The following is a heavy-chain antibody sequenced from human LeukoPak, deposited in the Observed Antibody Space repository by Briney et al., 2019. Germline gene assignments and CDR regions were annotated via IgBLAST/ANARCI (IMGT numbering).Heavy chain of an antibody. D-gene: IGHD4-17*01. Sequence: GGSLRLSCAASGFTFSSYAMTWVRQAPGNGLEWVSTISGNGDYTYYADSVKGRFTISRDKTKNTLYLQMNSLRAEDTAVYYCASRGGGYGDFDYWGQGTLVTVSS. CDR1: GFTFSSYA. CDR3: ASRGGGYGDFDY. V-gene: IGHV3-23*01. CDR2: ISGNGDYT. J-gene: IGHJ4*02.